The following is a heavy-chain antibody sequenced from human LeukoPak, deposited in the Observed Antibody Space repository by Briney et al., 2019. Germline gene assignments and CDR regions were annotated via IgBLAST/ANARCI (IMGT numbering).Heavy chain of an antibody. D-gene: IGHD7-27*01. V-gene: IGHV3-73*01. CDR3: TSVLYTATKWGFQH. CDR1: GFTFSGSA. CDR2: IRSKANNYAT. J-gene: IGHJ1*01. Sequence: GGSLRLSCAASGFTFSGSAMHWVRQASGKGLEWVGCIRSKANNYATEYAASVKGRFTISRDDSKNTAYLQMSSLRTEDTAIYYCTSVLYTATKWGFQHWGQGTLVTVSS.